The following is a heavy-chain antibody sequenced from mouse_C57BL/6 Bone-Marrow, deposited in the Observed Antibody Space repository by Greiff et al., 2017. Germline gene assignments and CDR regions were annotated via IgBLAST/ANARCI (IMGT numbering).Heavy chain of an antibody. CDR2: IWSGGST. CDR1: GFSLTSYG. J-gene: IGHJ3*01. D-gene: IGHD2-5*01. V-gene: IGHV2-2*01. CDR3: ARRGAYYSNYVWFAY. Sequence: VKLMESGPGLVQPSQSLSITCTVSGFSLTSYGVHWVRQSPGKGLEWLGVIWSGGSTDYNAAFISRLSISKDNSKSQVFFKMNSLQADDTAIYYCARRGAYYSNYVWFAYWGQGTLVTVSA.